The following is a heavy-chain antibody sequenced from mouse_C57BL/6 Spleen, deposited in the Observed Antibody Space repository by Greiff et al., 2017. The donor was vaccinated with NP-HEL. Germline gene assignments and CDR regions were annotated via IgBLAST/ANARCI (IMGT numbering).Heavy chain of an antibody. Sequence: VQLQQSGAELVKPGASVKLSCKASGYTFTSYWMHWVKQRPGQGLEWIGMIHPNSGSTNYNEKFKSKATLTVDKSSSTAYMQLSSLTSEDSAVYYCAREGYDYGLYWYFDVWGTGTTVTVSS. CDR3: AREGYDYGLYWYFDV. CDR1: GYTFTSYW. D-gene: IGHD2-4*01. V-gene: IGHV1-64*01. CDR2: IHPNSGST. J-gene: IGHJ1*03.